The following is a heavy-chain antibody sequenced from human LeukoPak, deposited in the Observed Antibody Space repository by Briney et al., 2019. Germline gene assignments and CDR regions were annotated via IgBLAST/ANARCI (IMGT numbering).Heavy chain of an antibody. D-gene: IGHD2/OR15-2a*01. CDR1: GFTFSDYS. CDR3: AKAFVPYSYGMDV. CDR2: ISGTGDVS. Sequence: HSGGSLRLSCAASGFTFSDYSMRWVRQAPGKGLEWVSSISGTGDVSKYADSVKGRFTISRDNSKNTLYLQVNSLRAEETAVYYCAKAFVPYSYGMDVWGQGTTVPV. J-gene: IGHJ6*02. V-gene: IGHV3-23*01.